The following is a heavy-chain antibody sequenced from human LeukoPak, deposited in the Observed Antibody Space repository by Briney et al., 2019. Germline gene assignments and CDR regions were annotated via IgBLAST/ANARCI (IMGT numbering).Heavy chain of an antibody. V-gene: IGHV3-66*01. J-gene: IGHJ5*02. Sequence: GSLRLSCAASGFTVSSNYMSWVRQAPGKGLEWVSVIYSGGSTYYADSVKGRFTISRDNSKNTLYLQMNSLRAEDTAVYYCARGLNPIWFGESDDNWFDPWGQGTLVTVSS. CDR1: GFTVSSNY. CDR2: IYSGGST. CDR3: ARGLNPIWFGESDDNWFDP. D-gene: IGHD3-10*01.